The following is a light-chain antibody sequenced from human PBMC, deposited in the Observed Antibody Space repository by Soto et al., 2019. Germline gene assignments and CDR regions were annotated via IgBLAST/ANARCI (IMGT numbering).Light chain of an antibody. V-gene: IGLV1-44*01. J-gene: IGLJ1*01. CDR3: AAWDDSLNGRHV. Sequence: QSALTQPPSASVTPGQRVTISCSGSRSNIGRNTVTWFQQLPGTAPKLLIYSDNKPPSRSPSRFSVSKSGTSASLAIRCLQSEDEADYYCAAWDDSLNGRHVFGTGTKVTVL. CDR2: SDN. CDR1: RSNIGRNT.